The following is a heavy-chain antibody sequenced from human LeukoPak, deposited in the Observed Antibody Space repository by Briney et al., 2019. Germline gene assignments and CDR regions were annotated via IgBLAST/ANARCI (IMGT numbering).Heavy chain of an antibody. V-gene: IGHV3-23*01. CDR3: AKHGSGSYDY. CDR2: ISGSGGST. Sequence: GGSLRLSCAASGFTFSSYVMSWVRQAPGKGLEWVSGISGSGGSTYYADSVKGRFTISRDNSKNTLYLQMNSLRAEDTAIYYCAKHGSGSYDYWGQGTLVTVSS. J-gene: IGHJ4*02. D-gene: IGHD3-10*01. CDR1: GFTFSSYV.